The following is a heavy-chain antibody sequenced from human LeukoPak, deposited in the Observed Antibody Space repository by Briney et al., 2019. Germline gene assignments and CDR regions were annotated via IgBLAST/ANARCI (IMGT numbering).Heavy chain of an antibody. Sequence: PGGSLRLSCAASGFTFSHYSMNWVRQAPGKELEWVSYVKSDSATIYYGDSVKGRFTISRDNAKNLLYLQMNSLRAEDTAVYFCARGVGSSSWSALWFDSWGQGTLVTVSS. CDR3: ARGVGSSSWSALWFDS. J-gene: IGHJ5*01. CDR2: VKSDSATI. CDR1: GFTFSHYS. V-gene: IGHV3-48*04. D-gene: IGHD6-13*01.